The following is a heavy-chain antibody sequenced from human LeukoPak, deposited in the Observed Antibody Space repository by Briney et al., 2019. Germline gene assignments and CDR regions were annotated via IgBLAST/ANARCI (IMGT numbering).Heavy chain of an antibody. J-gene: IGHJ4*02. CDR3: ARGGNWDLYYFDF. CDR1: GFTTFSH. D-gene: IGHD7-27*01. CDR2: IHSGGGGIP. V-gene: IGHV3-53*01. Sequence: GGSLRLSCAASGFTTFSHMNWVRQAPGKGLEWVSVIHSGGGGIPYYADSVKGRFTISRDNSKNTIYLRMNSLRAEDTAVYFCARGGNWDLYYFDFWGQGTLVSVSS.